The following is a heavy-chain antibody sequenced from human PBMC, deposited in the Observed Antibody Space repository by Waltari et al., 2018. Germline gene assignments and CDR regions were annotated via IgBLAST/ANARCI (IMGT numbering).Heavy chain of an antibody. CDR3: AQGEAARRQYYFDY. J-gene: IGHJ4*02. D-gene: IGHD6-6*01. V-gene: IGHV1-69*08. CDR2: ISPIFGTA. Sequence: QVQLVQSGAEVKKPGSSVKVSCKASGGTFSSYAISWVRQAPGQGLEWMGRISPIFGTANYAQKFQGRVTITADKSTSTAYMELSSLRSEDTAVYYCAQGEAARRQYYFDYWGQGTLVTVSS. CDR1: GGTFSSYA.